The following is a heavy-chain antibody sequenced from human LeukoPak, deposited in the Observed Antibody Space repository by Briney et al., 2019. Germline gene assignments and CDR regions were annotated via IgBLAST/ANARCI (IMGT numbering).Heavy chain of an antibody. CDR2: IKEDGSEK. CDR1: GFTFNTYW. J-gene: IGHJ4*02. V-gene: IGHV3-7*01. CDR3: ARDGYGLDTPMVSTNFDY. Sequence: PGGSLRLSCAASGFTFNTYWMSWVRQAPGKGLEWVANIKEDGSEKYYVDFVKGRFTISRDNSKNTLYLQMNSLRPEDTAVYYCARDGYGLDTPMVSTNFDYWGQGTLVTVSS. D-gene: IGHD5-18*01.